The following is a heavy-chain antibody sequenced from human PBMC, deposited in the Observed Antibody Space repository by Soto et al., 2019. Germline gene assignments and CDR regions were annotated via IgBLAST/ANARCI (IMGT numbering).Heavy chain of an antibody. CDR2: ISAYNGNI. D-gene: IGHD4-17*01. J-gene: IGHJ4*02. Sequence: QVQLVKSGAEVKKPGASVKVSCKSPGYIFPSSTISWVRQAPGQGLEWMGWISAYNGNIKDAQKFQGRFTMTTDTSTSTAYMELRSLPSDDTAMYYCAIANYSDTDYCGQGTLVTVSS. CDR3: AIANYSDTDY. CDR1: GYIFPSST. V-gene: IGHV1-18*01.